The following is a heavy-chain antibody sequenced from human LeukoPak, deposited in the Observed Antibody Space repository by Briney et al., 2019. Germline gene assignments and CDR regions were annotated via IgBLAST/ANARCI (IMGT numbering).Heavy chain of an antibody. D-gene: IGHD2-2*01. CDR3: AKSPHPFCSSTSCLYYFES. CDR2: ISGSGGST. J-gene: IGHJ4*02. V-gene: IGHV3-23*01. Sequence: GGSLRLSCVASGFTFSSYWMTWVRQAPGKGLEWVSAISGSGGSTYYADSVKGRFTISRDNSKNTLYLQMDSLRAEDTAVYYCAKSPHPFCSSTSCLYYFESWGQGTLVTVSS. CDR1: GFTFSSYW.